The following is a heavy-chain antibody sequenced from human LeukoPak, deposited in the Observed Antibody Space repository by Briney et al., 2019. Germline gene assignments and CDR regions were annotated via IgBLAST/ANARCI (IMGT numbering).Heavy chain of an antibody. CDR3: AREGYRYADYYCYYMDV. Sequence: GGSLRLSCAASGFTFSSYGLHWVRQAPGKGLEWVSFISYHGGNKYYADSVKGRFTFSRDNSKSTLNLQLDSLSTEDTAVYYCAREGYRYADYYCYYMDVWGKGTTVTVSS. D-gene: IGHD5-18*01. CDR1: GFTFSSYG. CDR2: ISYHGGNK. J-gene: IGHJ6*03. V-gene: IGHV3-30*01.